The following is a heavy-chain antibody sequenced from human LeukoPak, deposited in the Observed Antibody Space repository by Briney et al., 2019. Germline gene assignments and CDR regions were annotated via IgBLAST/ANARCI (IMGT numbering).Heavy chain of an antibody. CDR2: ISSSSTTI. CDR1: GFIFSSYS. D-gene: IGHD1-7*01. Sequence: GGSLRLSCAASGFIFSSYSMTWVRQAPGKGLEWLSYISSSSTTIYYADSVKGRFTISRDNAKNSLYLQMNSLKAEDTAVYYCARNRFPITGTTNNYYYMDVWGKGTTVTVSS. V-gene: IGHV3-48*04. J-gene: IGHJ6*03. CDR3: ARNRFPITGTTNNYYYMDV.